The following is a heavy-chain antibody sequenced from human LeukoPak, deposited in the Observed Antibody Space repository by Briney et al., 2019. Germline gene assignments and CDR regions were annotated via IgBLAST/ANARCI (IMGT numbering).Heavy chain of an antibody. CDR2: IYSGGST. CDR1: GFTVSSNY. J-gene: IGHJ1*01. V-gene: IGHV3-53*01. CDR3: ARGFRSSGWKRYFQH. D-gene: IGHD6-19*01. Sequence: GGYLRLSCAASGFTVSSNYMSWVRQAPGKGLEWVSVIYSGGSTYYADSVKGRFTISRDNSKNTLYLQMNSLRAEDTAVYYCARGFRSSGWKRYFQHWGQGTLVTVSS.